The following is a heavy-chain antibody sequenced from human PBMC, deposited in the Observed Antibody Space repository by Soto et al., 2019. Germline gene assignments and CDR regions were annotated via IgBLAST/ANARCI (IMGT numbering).Heavy chain of an antibody. D-gene: IGHD2-8*01. J-gene: IGHJ4*02. Sequence: GASVKVSCKASGYTFTGYNMHWVRQAPGEGLEWMGWINPNSGGTNYAQKFQGRVTMTRDTSISTAYMELSRLRSDDTAVYYCARVGRMVYAMVDYFDYWGQGTLVTVSS. CDR3: ARVGRMVYAMVDYFDY. CDR1: GYTFTGYN. V-gene: IGHV1-2*02. CDR2: INPNSGGT.